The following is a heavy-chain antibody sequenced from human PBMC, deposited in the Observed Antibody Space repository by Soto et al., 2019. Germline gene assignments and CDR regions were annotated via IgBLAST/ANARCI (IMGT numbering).Heavy chain of an antibody. Sequence: GGSLRLSCAASGFTVSSNYMSWVRQAPGKGLEWVSVIYSGGSTYYADSVKGRFTISRDNSKNTLYLQMNSLRAEETAVYYCARDLPSPVAGTIQAYYWGQGTLVTVSS. V-gene: IGHV3-66*01. D-gene: IGHD6-19*01. J-gene: IGHJ4*02. CDR1: GFTVSSNY. CDR2: IYSGGST. CDR3: ARDLPSPVAGTIQAYY.